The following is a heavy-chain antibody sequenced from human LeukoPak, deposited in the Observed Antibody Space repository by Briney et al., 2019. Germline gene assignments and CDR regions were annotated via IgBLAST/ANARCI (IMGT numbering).Heavy chain of an antibody. Sequence: PSETLSLTCTVSGGSISSYYWSWIRQPPGKGLEWIGYIYYSGSTNYNPSLKSRVTISVDTSKNQFSLKLSSVTAADTAVYYCARSYYDSSGYHFDHWGQGTLVTVSS. CDR2: IYYSGST. D-gene: IGHD3-22*01. J-gene: IGHJ4*02. CDR1: GGSISSYY. V-gene: IGHV4-59*08. CDR3: ARSYYDSSGYHFDH.